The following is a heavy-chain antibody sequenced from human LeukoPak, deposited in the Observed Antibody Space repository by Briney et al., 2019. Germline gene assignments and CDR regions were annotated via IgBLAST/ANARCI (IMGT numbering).Heavy chain of an antibody. CDR3: ARLTDCSSTSCYRGPYHWFDP. CDR1: GGSISSYY. D-gene: IGHD2-2*01. J-gene: IGHJ5*02. CDR2: IYTSGST. V-gene: IGHV4-4*09. Sequence: SDTLSLTCTVSGGSISSYYWSWIRQPPGKGLEWIGYIYTSGSTNYNPSLKSRVTISVDTSKNQFSLKLSSVTAADTAVYYCARLTDCSSTSCYRGPYHWFDPWGQGTLVTVSS.